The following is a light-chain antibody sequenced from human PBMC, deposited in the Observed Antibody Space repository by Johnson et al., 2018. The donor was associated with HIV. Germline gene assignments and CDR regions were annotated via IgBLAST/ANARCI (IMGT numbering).Light chain of an antibody. Sequence: QSVLTQPPSVSAAPGQKVTISCSGSSYNIGNSYVSWYQQLPGTAPKLLIYENNKRPSGIPDRFSGSKSGTSATLGITGLQTGDEADYYCGTWDTSLMSPYVFGTGTKVTGL. J-gene: IGLJ1*01. CDR1: SYNIGNSY. CDR2: ENN. V-gene: IGLV1-51*02. CDR3: GTWDTSLMSPYV.